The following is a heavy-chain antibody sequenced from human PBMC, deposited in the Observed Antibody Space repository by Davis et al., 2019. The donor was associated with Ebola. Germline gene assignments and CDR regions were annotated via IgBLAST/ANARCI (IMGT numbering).Heavy chain of an antibody. Sequence: SVKVSCKASGGTFSSYAISWVRQAPGQGLEWMGRIIPILGIANFAQKFQGRVTITADKSTSTAYMELSSLRSEDTAVYYCARGEPAYCSSTSCPRFTDYYYGMDVWGQGTTVTVSS. J-gene: IGHJ6*02. CDR3: ARGEPAYCSSTSCPRFTDYYYGMDV. D-gene: IGHD2-2*01. CDR1: GGTFSSYA. CDR2: IIPILGIA. V-gene: IGHV1-69*04.